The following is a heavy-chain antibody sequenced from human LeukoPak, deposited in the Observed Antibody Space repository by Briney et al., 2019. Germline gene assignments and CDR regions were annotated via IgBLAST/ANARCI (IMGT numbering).Heavy chain of an antibody. CDR3: ARRPPRGGSGSYFDY. V-gene: IGHV4-34*01. CDR2: INHSGST. D-gene: IGHD3-10*01. Sequence: SETLSLTCAIYGGSFSGYYWSWIRQPPGKGLEWIGEINHSGSTNYNPSLKSRVTISVDTSKNQFSLKLSSVTAADTAVYYCARRPPRGGSGSYFDYWGQGTLVTVSS. J-gene: IGHJ4*02. CDR1: GGSFSGYY.